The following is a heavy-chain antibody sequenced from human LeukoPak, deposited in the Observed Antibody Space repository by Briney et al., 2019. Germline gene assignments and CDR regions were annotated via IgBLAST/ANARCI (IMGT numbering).Heavy chain of an antibody. D-gene: IGHD2-2*01. V-gene: IGHV3-21*01. Sequence: KSGGSLRLSCAASGFTFSSYWMHWVRQAPGKGLEWVSSISSSSSYIYYADSVKGRFTISRDNAKNSLYLQMNSLRAEDTAVYYCAREVSQLLRHFDYWGQGTLVTVSS. J-gene: IGHJ4*02. CDR3: AREVSQLLRHFDY. CDR1: GFTFSSYW. CDR2: ISSSSSYI.